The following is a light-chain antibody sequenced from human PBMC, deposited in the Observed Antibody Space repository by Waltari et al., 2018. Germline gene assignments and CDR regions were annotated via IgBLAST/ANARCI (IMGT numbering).Light chain of an antibody. CDR1: SDNIANNY. CDR2: EDN. Sequence: NFMLTQPHSVSESAGKTVIISCTGSSDNIANNYVQWYQHRPGSAPVTLIYEDNQRASGVPDRFSGSIDSSSNSASLTISGLRTEDEAYYFCQSYYAYDVIFGGGTKLTV. V-gene: IGLV6-57*02. J-gene: IGLJ2*01. CDR3: QSYYAYDVI.